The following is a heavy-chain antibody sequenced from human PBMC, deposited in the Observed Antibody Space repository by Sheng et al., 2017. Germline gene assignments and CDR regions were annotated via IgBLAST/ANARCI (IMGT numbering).Heavy chain of an antibody. CDR1: GFIFSDYV. J-gene: IGHJ4*02. D-gene: IGHD1-1*01. V-gene: IGHV3-11*06. Sequence: QMQLVESGGGVVQPGRSLSLSCAASGFIFSDYVMIWVRQAPGKGLELVSLINFHSNYTKYADSVKGRFIVSRDNANNALHLQMNSLKIEDTAVYYCVRDRDWSVDYWGQGTLVTVSS. CDR3: VRDRDWSVDY. CDR2: INFHSNYT.